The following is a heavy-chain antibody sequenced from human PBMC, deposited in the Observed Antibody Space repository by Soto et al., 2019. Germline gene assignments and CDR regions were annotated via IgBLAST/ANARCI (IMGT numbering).Heavy chain of an antibody. D-gene: IGHD5-12*01. J-gene: IGHJ3*02. CDR2: IYYSGST. CDR3: ARLERATAAFDI. V-gene: IGHV4-39*01. CDR1: GGSISSSSYD. Sequence: PSETLSLTCTVSGGSISSSSYDWGWIRQPPGKGLEWIGSIYYSGSTYYNPSLKSRVTISVDTSKNQFSLKLSSVTAADTAVYYCARLERATAAFDIWGQGTMVTVSS.